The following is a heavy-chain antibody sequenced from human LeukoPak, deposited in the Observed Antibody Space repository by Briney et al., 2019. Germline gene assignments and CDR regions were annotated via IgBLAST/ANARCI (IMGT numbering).Heavy chain of an antibody. CDR1: GGXMSSYY. CDR3: ARHGTSGIYRRPFDI. J-gene: IGHJ3*02. CDR2: IYDSGST. Sequence: SETLSLTCTVSGGXMSSYYWSWIRQPPGKGLEWIGYIYDSGSTNYNPSLKSRVTISVDTSNNQFSLKLNSVTAADTAVYYCARHGTSGIYRRPFDIWGQGTMVTVSS. V-gene: IGHV4-59*08. D-gene: IGHD1-26*01.